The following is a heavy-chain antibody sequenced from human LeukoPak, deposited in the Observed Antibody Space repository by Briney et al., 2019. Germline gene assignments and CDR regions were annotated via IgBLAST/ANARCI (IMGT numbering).Heavy chain of an antibody. Sequence: PGGSLRLSCAASGFTFSSYSMNWVRQAPGKGLEWVSSISSSNSYIYYADSVKGRFTISRDNAKNSLYLQMNSLRAEDTAVYYCARDWGGAGWGQGTLVTVSS. CDR3: ARDWGGAG. V-gene: IGHV3-21*01. D-gene: IGHD3-16*01. J-gene: IGHJ4*02. CDR1: GFTFSSYS. CDR2: ISSSNSYI.